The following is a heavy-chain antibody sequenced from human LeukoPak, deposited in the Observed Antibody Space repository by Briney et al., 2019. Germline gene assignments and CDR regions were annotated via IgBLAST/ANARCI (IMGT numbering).Heavy chain of an antibody. Sequence: SETLSLTCTVSGGSISRSSDYWGWIRQPPGKGLEWIGSFSYSGSTYYNPSLKSRVTKSVDTSKNQFSLKLSSVTAADTAVYYCGRAADGLGHYFDYWGQGTLVTVSS. CDR3: GRAADGLGHYFDY. V-gene: IGHV4-39*07. CDR1: GGSISRSSDY. CDR2: FSYSGST. D-gene: IGHD6-13*01. J-gene: IGHJ4*02.